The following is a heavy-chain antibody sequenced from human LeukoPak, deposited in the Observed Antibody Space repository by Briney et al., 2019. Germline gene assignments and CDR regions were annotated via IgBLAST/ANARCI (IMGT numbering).Heavy chain of an antibody. J-gene: IGHJ4*02. CDR3: AKRALLGFGELYYFDY. CDR2: ISGSGGST. V-gene: IGHV3-23*01. Sequence: PGGSLRLSCAASGFTFSGYAMSWVRQAPGKGLEWVSAISGSGGSTYYADSVKGRFTISRDNSKNTLYLQMNSLRAEDTAVYYCAKRALLGFGELYYFDYWGQGTLVTVSS. CDR1: GFTFSGYA. D-gene: IGHD3-10*01.